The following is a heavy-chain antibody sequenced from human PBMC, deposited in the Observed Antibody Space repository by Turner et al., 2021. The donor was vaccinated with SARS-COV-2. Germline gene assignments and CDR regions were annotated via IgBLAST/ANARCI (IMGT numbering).Heavy chain of an antibody. Sequence: QVQLVASGGAVVQPGWSLRSSCSASGFTFSTYAMHWVRQAPGRGLEWVAGISYDGSDKYDADAVKGRFTISRDNSKNTLYLQMDSLGAEDTAVYYCAREDNYNSSGSLDYWGQGTLVTVSS. V-gene: IGHV3-30-3*01. CDR1: GFTFSTYA. CDR2: ISYDGSDK. CDR3: AREDNYNSSGSLDY. J-gene: IGHJ4*01. D-gene: IGHD3-22*01.